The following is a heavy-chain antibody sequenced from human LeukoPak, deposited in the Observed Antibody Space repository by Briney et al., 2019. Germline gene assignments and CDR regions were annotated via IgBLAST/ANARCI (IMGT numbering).Heavy chain of an antibody. V-gene: IGHV3-48*03. CDR3: ARDSPGYGGYSY. Sequence: GGSLRLSCAASGFTFSSYEMNWVRQAPGKGLEWVSYISSSGSTIYYADSVKGRFTISRDNAKNSLYLQMNSLRAEDMAVYYCARDSPGYGGYSYWGQGTLVTVSS. CDR2: ISSSGSTI. D-gene: IGHD5-12*01. CDR1: GFTFSSYE. J-gene: IGHJ4*02.